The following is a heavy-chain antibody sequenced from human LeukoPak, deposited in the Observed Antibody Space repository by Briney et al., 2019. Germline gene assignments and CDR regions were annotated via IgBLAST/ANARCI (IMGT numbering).Heavy chain of an antibody. Sequence: PGGSLRLSCAASGFTFNSYGIHWVRQAPGKGLEWVAFIRYDGSNKYYADSVKGRFTISRDNSKNTLYLQMNSLRAEDTAVYYCAKSTTVTQRGYFDYWGQGTLVTVSS. CDR1: GFTFNSYG. J-gene: IGHJ4*02. V-gene: IGHV3-30*02. CDR3: AKSTTVTQRGYFDY. D-gene: IGHD4-17*01. CDR2: IRYDGSNK.